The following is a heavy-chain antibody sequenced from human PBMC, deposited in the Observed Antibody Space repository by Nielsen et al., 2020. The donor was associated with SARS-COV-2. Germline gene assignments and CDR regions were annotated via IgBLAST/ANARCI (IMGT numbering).Heavy chain of an antibody. CDR2: IKQDGSEK. V-gene: IGHV3-7*03. CDR1: GFTFANHW. Sequence: GGSLRLSCAASGFTFANHWMTWVRQAPGKGLEWVANIKQDGSEKYYVDSVKGRFTISRDNAKNSLYLQMNSLRAEDTAVYYCARDWGHLEGWCWFDPWGQGTLVTVSS. D-gene: IGHD2-8*02. CDR3: ARDWGHLEGWCWFDP. J-gene: IGHJ5*02.